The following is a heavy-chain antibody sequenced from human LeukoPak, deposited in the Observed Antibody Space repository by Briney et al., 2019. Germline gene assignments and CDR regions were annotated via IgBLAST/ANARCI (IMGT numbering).Heavy chain of an antibody. Sequence: GGSLRLSCATSGFTFSSYAISWVRQVPGKGLEWVSGISGGGGGTAYADSVKGRFTISRDNSKKTLYLQMNSLRAEDTAVYYCAKNKGSSTPSFDYWGQGTLVTVSS. V-gene: IGHV3-23*01. CDR1: GFTFSSYA. CDR3: AKNKGSSTPSFDY. J-gene: IGHJ4*02. D-gene: IGHD6-6*01. CDR2: ISGGGGGT.